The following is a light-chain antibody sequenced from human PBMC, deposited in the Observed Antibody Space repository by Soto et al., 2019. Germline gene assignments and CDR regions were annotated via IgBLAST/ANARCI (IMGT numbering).Light chain of an antibody. Sequence: QSALTQPPSASGSPVQSVTISCTGTSSDVGGYNYVSWYQQHPGKAPKLMIYEVSKRPSGVPDRFSGSKSGNTASLTVSGLQAEDEADYYCSSYAGSNNPVFGGGTKLTVL. CDR2: EVS. J-gene: IGLJ2*01. V-gene: IGLV2-8*01. CDR1: SSDVGGYNY. CDR3: SSYAGSNNPV.